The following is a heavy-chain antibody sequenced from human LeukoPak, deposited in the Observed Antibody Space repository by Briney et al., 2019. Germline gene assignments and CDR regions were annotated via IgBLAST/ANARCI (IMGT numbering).Heavy chain of an antibody. V-gene: IGHV3-21*01. CDR2: ISSSSYI. CDR3: DRGDYYYYGMDV. CDR1: GFTFSSYS. Sequence: GGSLRLSCAASGFTFSSYSMNWVRQAPGKGLEWVSSISSSSYIYYADSVKGRFTISRDNAKNSLYLQMNSLRAEDTAVYYCDRGDYYYYGMDVWGQGTRSPSP. J-gene: IGHJ6*02.